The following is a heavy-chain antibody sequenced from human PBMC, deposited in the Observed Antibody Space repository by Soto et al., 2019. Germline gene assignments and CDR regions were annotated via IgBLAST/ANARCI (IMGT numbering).Heavy chain of an antibody. Sequence: QVQLVQSGAEVKKPGSSVKVSCKTSGGTFRTSAISWVRQAPGQGLEWMGGIMPVFPTPDYAQKFQGRVTITADQSTGTAYMALISTRSEDTAVYYCARDKDRQQLGGNYYYIMDVWGQGSTVTVSS. D-gene: IGHD3-3*02. CDR2: IMPVFPTP. V-gene: IGHV1-69*12. J-gene: IGHJ6*01. CDR3: ARDKDRQQLGGNYYYIMDV. CDR1: GGTFRTSA.